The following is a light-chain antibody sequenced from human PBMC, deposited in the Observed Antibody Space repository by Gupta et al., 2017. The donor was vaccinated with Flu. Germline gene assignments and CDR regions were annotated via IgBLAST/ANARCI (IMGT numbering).Light chain of an antibody. CDR1: NIGTQN. CDR2: DDS. Sequence: SYVLTAPPSVSVAPGQTATITCERNNIGTQNVHWYQQKPGQATVLVVYDDSDRPSGIPDRISGSNSGNTANLTISRVEAGDEADYYCQVWDSSSDHPYVFGTGTRVTVL. J-gene: IGLJ1*01. CDR3: QVWDSSSDHPYV. V-gene: IGLV3-21*02.